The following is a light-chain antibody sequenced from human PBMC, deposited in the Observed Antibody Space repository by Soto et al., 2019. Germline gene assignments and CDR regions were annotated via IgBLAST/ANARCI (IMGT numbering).Light chain of an antibody. Sequence: QSVLTQPPSVSGAPGQRVTISCTGSSSNIGAGYDVHWYQQLPGTGPKLLIYGNNNRPSGVPDRFSGSKSGTSASLAITGLQAEDEADYYCQSYDSSLSGYVVFGGGTKLTVL. V-gene: IGLV1-40*01. J-gene: IGLJ2*01. CDR3: QSYDSSLSGYVV. CDR2: GNN. CDR1: SSNIGAGYD.